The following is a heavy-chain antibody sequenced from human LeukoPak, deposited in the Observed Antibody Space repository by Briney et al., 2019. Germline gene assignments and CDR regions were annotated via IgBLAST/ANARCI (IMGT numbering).Heavy chain of an antibody. V-gene: IGHV3-74*01. Sequence: WGSLRLSCAASGFTFSSYWMHWVRQAPGKGLVWVSRINSDGSSTSYADSVKGRFTISRDNAKNTLYLQMNSLRAEDTAVYYCASGPSLAMAPWYYYGMDVWGQGTTVTVSS. CDR1: GFTFSSYW. J-gene: IGHJ6*02. D-gene: IGHD5-18*01. CDR3: ASGPSLAMAPWYYYGMDV. CDR2: INSDGSST.